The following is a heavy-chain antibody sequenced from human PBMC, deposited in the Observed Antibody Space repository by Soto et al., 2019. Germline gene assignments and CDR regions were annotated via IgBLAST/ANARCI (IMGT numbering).Heavy chain of an antibody. V-gene: IGHV4-31*03. CDR1: GGSISSGGYY. J-gene: IGHJ4*02. D-gene: IGHD3-3*01. CDR2: IYYSGST. Sequence: SETLSLTCTVSGGSISSGGYYWSWIRQHPGKGLEWIGYIYYSGSTYYNPSLKSRVTISEDTSKNQFSLKLSSVTAADTAVYYCARGEATYYDFWSGYYGGAGQFDYWGQGTLVTVSS. CDR3: ARGEATYYDFWSGYYGGAGQFDY.